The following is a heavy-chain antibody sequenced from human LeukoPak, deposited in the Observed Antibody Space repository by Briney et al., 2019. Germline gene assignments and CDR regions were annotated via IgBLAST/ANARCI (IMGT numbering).Heavy chain of an antibody. CDR3: ARLEIYYFYMDV. CDR2: IYYSGST. V-gene: IGHV4-59*03. D-gene: IGHD5-24*01. CDR1: GGSISRFY. J-gene: IGHJ6*03. Sequence: SETLSLTCTVSGGSISRFYWSWLRQPPGKGLEWIGYIYYSGSTSYSPSLKSRVTISVDTSKNQFSLKLSSVTAADTALYYCARLEIYYFYMDVWGKGTTVTVSS.